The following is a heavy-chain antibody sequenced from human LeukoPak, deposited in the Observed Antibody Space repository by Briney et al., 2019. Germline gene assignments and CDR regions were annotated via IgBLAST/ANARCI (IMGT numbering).Heavy chain of an antibody. J-gene: IGHJ4*02. V-gene: IGHV1-46*01. CDR2: INPSGGST. CDR3: ARDGGGSSSWYGLFDY. D-gene: IGHD6-13*01. CDR1: GYTFTSYY. Sequence: GVSVKVSCKASGYTFTSYYMHWVRQAPGQGLEWMGIINPSGGSTSYAQKFQGRVTMTRDTSTSTVYMELSSLRSEDTAVYYCARDGGGSSSWYGLFDYWGQGTLVTVSS.